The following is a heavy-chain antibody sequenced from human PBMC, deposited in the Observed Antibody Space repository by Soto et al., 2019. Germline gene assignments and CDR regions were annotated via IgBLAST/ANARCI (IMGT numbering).Heavy chain of an antibody. Sequence: GGSLRLSCAASGLTFSTYTMNWVRQAPGKGLEWVSYISSSSSTIYYADSVKGRFTISKDNAKNSLYLQMNSLRAEDTAIYYCARSGGTWAFDPWGQGTQVTVSS. D-gene: IGHD2-15*01. V-gene: IGHV3-48*01. CDR3: ARSGGTWAFDP. CDR2: ISSSSSTI. CDR1: GLTFSTYT. J-gene: IGHJ5*02.